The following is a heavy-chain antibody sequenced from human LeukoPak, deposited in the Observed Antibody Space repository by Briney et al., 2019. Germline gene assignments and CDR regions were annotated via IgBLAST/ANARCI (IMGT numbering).Heavy chain of an antibody. CDR2: AGIAGDT. CDR3: AREGRMGTADAFDV. D-gene: IGHD1-14*01. J-gene: IGHJ3*01. V-gene: IGHV3-13*01. CDR1: GFTFNNYE. Sequence: GGSLRLSCAASGFTFNNYEMHWVRQTAGKGLEWVSAAGIAGDTSYAGSVKGRFSISRDNAESSLFLQMNSLRAGDTAVYYCAREGRMGTADAFDVWGQGTMVTVSS.